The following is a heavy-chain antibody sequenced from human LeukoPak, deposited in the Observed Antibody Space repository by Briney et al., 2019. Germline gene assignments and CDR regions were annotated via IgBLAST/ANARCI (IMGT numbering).Heavy chain of an antibody. D-gene: IGHD3-10*01. CDR2: IYPGDSDT. V-gene: IGHV5-51*01. CDR3: ARPPRSDYGSGSFDY. J-gene: IGHJ4*02. Sequence: GESLKISCKGSGYSFTSYWIGWVRQMPGKGLEWMGIIYPGDSDTRYSPSFQGQVTISADKSNSTAYLQWSSLKASDTAMYYCARPPRSDYGSGSFDYWGQGTLVTVSS. CDR1: GYSFTSYW.